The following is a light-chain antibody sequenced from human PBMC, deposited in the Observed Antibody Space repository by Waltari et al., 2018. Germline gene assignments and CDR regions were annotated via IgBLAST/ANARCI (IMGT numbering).Light chain of an antibody. V-gene: IGKV1-5*03. CDR2: KAS. CDR1: QSLSNW. CDR3: QQYRNLWT. J-gene: IGKJ1*01. Sequence: DIQMTQSPSTLSASVGHRVPITCRASQSLSNWLAWYQQKPGKAPKVLIYKASTLESGVPSRFSGSGSGTEFTLTISSLQPDDFATYYCQQYRNLWTFGQGTKVEIK.